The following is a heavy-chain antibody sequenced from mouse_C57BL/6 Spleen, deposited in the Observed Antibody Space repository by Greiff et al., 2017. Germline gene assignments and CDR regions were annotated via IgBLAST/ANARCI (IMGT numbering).Heavy chain of an antibody. CDR2: IDPANGNT. Sequence: EVQLQQSVAELVRPGASVKLSCTASGFYIKNTYMHWVKQRPEQGLEWIGRIDPANGNTKYAPKFQGKATITEDPFSNTAYLQLSSLTSEDTAIYYCATYDDYWGQGTTLSVSS. V-gene: IGHV14-3*01. CDR3: ATYDDY. CDR1: GFYIKNTY. D-gene: IGHD2-3*01. J-gene: IGHJ2*01.